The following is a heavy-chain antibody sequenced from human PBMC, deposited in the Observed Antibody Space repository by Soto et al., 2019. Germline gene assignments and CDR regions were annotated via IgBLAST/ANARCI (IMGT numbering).Heavy chain of an antibody. Sequence: EVHLLESGGGLVQPGGSLRLSCAASGFPFSRCAMNWVRQAPGKGLEWVSTISHSDHSTYYADSVKGRFTVSRDNSEKTRYWQMSSRRAEDTAIYYCAKRGGDSGWGDFDSWGQGTLVTVSS. J-gene: IGHJ4*02. V-gene: IGHV3-23*01. CDR3: AKRGGDSGWGDFDS. CDR1: GFPFSRCA. CDR2: ISHSDHST. D-gene: IGHD6-19*01.